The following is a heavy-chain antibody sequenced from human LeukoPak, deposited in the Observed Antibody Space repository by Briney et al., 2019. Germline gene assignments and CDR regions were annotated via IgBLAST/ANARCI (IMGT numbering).Heavy chain of an antibody. V-gene: IGHV1-69*06. CDR1: GGTFSSYA. J-gene: IGHJ6*03. CDR2: IIPIFGTA. Sequence: ASVKVSCEASGGTFSSYAISWVRQAPGQGLEWMGGIIPIFGTANYAQKFQGRVTITADKSTSTAYMELSSLRSEDTAVYYCARVSTAVGDYYYYYYMDVWGKGTTVTISS. D-gene: IGHD2-21*02. CDR3: ARVSTAVGDYYYYYYMDV.